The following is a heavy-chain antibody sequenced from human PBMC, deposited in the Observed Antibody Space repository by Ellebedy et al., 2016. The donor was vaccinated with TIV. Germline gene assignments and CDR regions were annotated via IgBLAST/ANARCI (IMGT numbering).Heavy chain of an antibody. J-gene: IGHJ4*02. CDR2: ISAYTGDT. D-gene: IGHD1-26*01. Sequence: ASVKVSCKTSGYTFNGYYIHWVRQAPGQGLEWMGWISAYTGDTNYALKFRDRLTMTTDTSTSTAYMELRSLTSDDTAVYYCARDMVQGMVARYLWFDFWGQGTLVTVSS. V-gene: IGHV1-18*04. CDR3: ARDMVQGMVARYLWFDF. CDR1: GYTFNGYY.